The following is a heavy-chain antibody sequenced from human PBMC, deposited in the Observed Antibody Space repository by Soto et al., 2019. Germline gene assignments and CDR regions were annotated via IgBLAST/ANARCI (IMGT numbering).Heavy chain of an antibody. V-gene: IGHV6-1*01. Sequence: PSQTLSLTCAISGDSVSSNSAAWNWIRQSPSRGLEWLGRTYYRSKWYNDYAVSVKSRITINPDTSKNQFSLQLNSVTPEDTAVYYCARVAAVASKPYYYGMDVWGQGTAVTVSS. CDR2: TYYRSKWYN. J-gene: IGHJ6*02. CDR1: GDSVSSNSAA. CDR3: ARVAAVASKPYYYGMDV. D-gene: IGHD6-19*01.